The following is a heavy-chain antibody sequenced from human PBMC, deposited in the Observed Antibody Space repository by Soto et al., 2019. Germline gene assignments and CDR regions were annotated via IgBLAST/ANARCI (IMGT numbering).Heavy chain of an antibody. CDR3: AKDGGPTMVYAIPHFDY. CDR2: ISWNSGSI. D-gene: IGHD2-8*01. Sequence: GGSLRLSCAASGFTFDDYAMHWVRQAPGKGLEWVSGISWNSGSIGYADSVKGRFTISRDNAKNSLYLQMNSLRAEDTALYYCAKDGGPTMVYAIPHFDYWGQGTLVTVSS. J-gene: IGHJ4*02. V-gene: IGHV3-9*01. CDR1: GFTFDDYA.